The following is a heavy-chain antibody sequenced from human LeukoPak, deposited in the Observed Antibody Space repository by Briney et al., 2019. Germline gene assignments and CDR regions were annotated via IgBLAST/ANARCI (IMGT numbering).Heavy chain of an antibody. CDR2: IWYDGSNK. CDR1: GFTFSSYW. CDR3: AKTLGGSLDY. D-gene: IGHD3-10*01. J-gene: IGHJ4*02. V-gene: IGHV3-33*06. Sequence: GGSLRLSCAASGFTFSSYWMHWVRQAPGKGLEWVAVIWYDGSNKYYADSVKGRFTISRDNSKNTLYLQMNSLRAEDTAVYYCAKTLGGSLDYWGQGTLVTVSS.